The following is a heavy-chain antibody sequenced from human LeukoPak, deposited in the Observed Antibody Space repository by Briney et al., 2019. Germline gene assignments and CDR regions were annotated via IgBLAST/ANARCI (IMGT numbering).Heavy chain of an antibody. Sequence: PSETLSLTCTVSGGSISSYYWSWIRQPPGKGLEWIGYIYCSGSTNYNPSLKSRVTISVDTSKNQFSLKLSSVTAADTAVYYCARIIAAAPTYYFDYWGQGTLVTVSS. D-gene: IGHD6-13*01. CDR3: ARIIAAAPTYYFDY. CDR2: IYCSGST. CDR1: GGSISSYY. V-gene: IGHV4-59*01. J-gene: IGHJ4*02.